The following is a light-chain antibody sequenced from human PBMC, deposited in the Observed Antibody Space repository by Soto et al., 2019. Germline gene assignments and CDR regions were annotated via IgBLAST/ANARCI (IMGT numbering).Light chain of an antibody. CDR1: QSIRSL. J-gene: IGKJ5*01. CDR3: QRYESLPLT. V-gene: IGKV1-33*01. Sequence: DIQMTQSPSTLSASVGDRVTITCRASQSIRSLLAWYQQKPGKAPKLLIYDASDLETGVPSRFSGSGSGTGFTFTISSLQPEDFATYYCQRYESLPLTFGQGTRLEIK. CDR2: DAS.